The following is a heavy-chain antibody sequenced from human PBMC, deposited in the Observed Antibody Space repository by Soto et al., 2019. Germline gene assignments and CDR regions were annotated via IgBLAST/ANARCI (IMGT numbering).Heavy chain of an antibody. J-gene: IGHJ4*02. CDR2: ISTYNGNT. CDR1: GYTFTTYG. V-gene: IGHV1-18*01. Sequence: QVQLEQSGAEVKKPGASVKVSCKASGYTFTTYGITWVRQAPGQGLEWVGWISTYNGNTNYAHNLQGRITMTTDTFTSTGYMELRTLRSDDTAVYYCARAYRYCSGGACGPGGSGFDSWGQGTLVIVSS. CDR3: ARAYRYCSGGACGPGGSGFDS. D-gene: IGHD2-15*01.